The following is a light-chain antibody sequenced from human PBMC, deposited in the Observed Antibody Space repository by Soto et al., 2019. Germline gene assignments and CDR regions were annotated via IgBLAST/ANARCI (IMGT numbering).Light chain of an antibody. CDR2: AAS. CDR3: QQSYSTPYT. Sequence: DIQMTQSPSSLSASVGDRVTITCPASQSISSYLNWYQQKPGKAPKLLIYAASSLQSGVPSRFSGSGSGTDFTLTISSLQPEDSATYYCQQSYSTPYTFGQGSKLEIK. V-gene: IGKV1-39*01. CDR1: QSISSY. J-gene: IGKJ2*01.